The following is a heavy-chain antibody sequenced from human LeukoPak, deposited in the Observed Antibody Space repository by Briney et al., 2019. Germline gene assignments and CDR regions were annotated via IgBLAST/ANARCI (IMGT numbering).Heavy chain of an antibody. J-gene: IGHJ4*02. CDR1: GGSISSYY. V-gene: IGHV4-59*08. CDR2: IYNSGST. CDR3: ARVMGDGSGYYPFDY. Sequence: PSETLPLTCTVSGGSISSYYWSWIRQPPGKGLEWIGYIYNSGSTNYNPSLKSRVTISVDTSKNQISLKLNSVTAADTAVYYCARVMGDGSGYYPFDYWGQGTLVTVSS. D-gene: IGHD3-22*01.